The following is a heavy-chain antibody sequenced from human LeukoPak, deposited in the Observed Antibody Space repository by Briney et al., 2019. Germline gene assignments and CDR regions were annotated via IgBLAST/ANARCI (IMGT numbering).Heavy chain of an antibody. CDR1: GFSFSAYW. D-gene: IGHD1-1*01. J-gene: IGHJ4*02. CDR3: ERDWNASGTAFDH. CDR2: IKVDGTEK. V-gene: IGHV3-7*05. Sequence: GESLRLSCAASGFSFSAYWMSWVRQAPGKGLEWVANIKVDGTEKYYVDSVKGRFTISRDNAKNSLSLQMSGLRAEDTAVYYCERDWNASGTAFDHWGQGTLVTVSS.